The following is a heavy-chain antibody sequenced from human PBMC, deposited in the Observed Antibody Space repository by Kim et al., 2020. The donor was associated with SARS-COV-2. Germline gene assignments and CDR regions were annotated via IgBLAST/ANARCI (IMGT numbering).Heavy chain of an antibody. J-gene: IGHJ3*02. CDR3: ARGSTAFDI. V-gene: IGHV3-53*01. CDR2: IYSGGST. CDR1: GFTVNTNY. D-gene: IGHD3-10*01. Sequence: GGSLRLSCAVSGFTVNTNYMSWVRQAPGKGLEWVSVIYSGGSTYYADSVKGRFTISRDKSKNTLWLQMNSLRAEDMAVYYCARGSTAFDICGQGTMVTVSS.